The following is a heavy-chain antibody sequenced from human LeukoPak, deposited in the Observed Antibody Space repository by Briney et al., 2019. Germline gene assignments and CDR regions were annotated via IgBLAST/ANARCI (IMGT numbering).Heavy chain of an antibody. D-gene: IGHD2-2*01. V-gene: IGHV3-7*01. CDR1: GFTFSSYW. CDR3: ARDDCSSISCYHNWFDP. Sequence: GGSLRLSCAASGFTFSSYWTSWVRQAPGKGLEWVANIKQDGSEKYYVDSVKGRFTISRDNAKNSLYLQMNSLRAEDTAVYYCARDDCSSISCYHNWFDPWGQGTLVTVSS. J-gene: IGHJ5*02. CDR2: IKQDGSEK.